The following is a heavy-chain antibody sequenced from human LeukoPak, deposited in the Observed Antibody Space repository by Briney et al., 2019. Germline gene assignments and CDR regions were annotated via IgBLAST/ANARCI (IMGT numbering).Heavy chain of an antibody. CDR1: GYTFTSYY. V-gene: IGHV1-46*01. CDR3: ARVKPNYYDSSAYGTFDI. Sequence: ASVKVCCKASGYTFTSYYMHWVRQPPGQGLEWMGIISTSGGSTSYAQKFQGRVTMTRDTSTSTVYMELSSLRSEDTAVYYCARVKPNYYDSSAYGTFDIWGQGTMVTVSS. D-gene: IGHD3-22*01. J-gene: IGHJ3*02. CDR2: ISTSGGST.